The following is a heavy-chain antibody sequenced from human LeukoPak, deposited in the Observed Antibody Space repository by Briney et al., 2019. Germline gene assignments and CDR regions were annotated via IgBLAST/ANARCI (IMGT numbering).Heavy chain of an antibody. CDR3: ANGGTIFGVVIDYFDY. V-gene: IGHV3-30*02. CDR2: IRYDGSNK. J-gene: IGHJ4*02. CDR1: GFTFSSYG. D-gene: IGHD3-3*01. Sequence: GGSPRLSCAASGFTFSSYGMHWVRQAPGKGLEWVAFIRYDGSNKYYADSVKGRFTISRDNSKNTLYLQMNSLRAEDTAVYYCANGGTIFGVVIDYFDYWGQGTLVTVSS.